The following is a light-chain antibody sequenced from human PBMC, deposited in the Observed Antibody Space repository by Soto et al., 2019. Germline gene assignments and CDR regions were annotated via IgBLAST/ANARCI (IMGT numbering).Light chain of an antibody. CDR1: SGHNIYA. CDR2: LNSDGSH. J-gene: IGLJ2*01. V-gene: IGLV4-69*01. Sequence: QPVLTQSPSASASLGASVKLTCTLSSGHNIYAIAWHQQQPEKGPRYLMKLNSDGSHNKGDGIPDRFSGSRSGAEWYLTISNLQSEDEADYYCQTWGTDIHVVFGGGTKVTVL. CDR3: QTWGTDIHVV.